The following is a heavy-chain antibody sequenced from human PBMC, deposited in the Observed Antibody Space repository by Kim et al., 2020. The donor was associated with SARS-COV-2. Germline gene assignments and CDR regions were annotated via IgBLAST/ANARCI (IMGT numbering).Heavy chain of an antibody. V-gene: IGHV3-33*01. CDR1: GFTFSSYG. Sequence: GGSLRLSCAASGFTFSSYGMHWVRQAPGKGLEWVAVIWYDGSNKYYADSVKGRFTISRDNSKNTLYLQMNSLRAEDTAVYYCARDSSSLDAFDIWGQGTMVTVSS. D-gene: IGHD6-13*01. J-gene: IGHJ3*02. CDR3: ARDSSSLDAFDI. CDR2: IWYDGSNK.